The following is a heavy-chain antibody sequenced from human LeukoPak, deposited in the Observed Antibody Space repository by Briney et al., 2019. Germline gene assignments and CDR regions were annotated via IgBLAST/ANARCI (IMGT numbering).Heavy chain of an antibody. V-gene: IGHV4-59*01. CDR1: GGSISNYF. D-gene: IGHD3-10*01. Sequence: SETLSLTCSVSGGSISNYFWTWIRQPPGKGLEWMAYIHSSGSTNYNPSLKSRLTASVDTSKNQFSLNVRSVTAADTAVYYCAKVASGGAKFDYWGQGALVTVSS. J-gene: IGHJ4*02. CDR2: IHSSGST. CDR3: AKVASGGAKFDY.